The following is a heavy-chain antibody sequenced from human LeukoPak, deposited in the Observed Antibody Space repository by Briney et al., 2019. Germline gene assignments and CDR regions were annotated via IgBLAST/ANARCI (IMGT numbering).Heavy chain of an antibody. CDR1: GYTVPELS. V-gene: IGHV1-24*01. CDR3: AAVLYSSNLAWFDP. J-gene: IGHJ5*02. D-gene: IGHD6-13*01. Sequence: ASVRVSCKVSGYTVPELSMNWVRQAPGKGLEWMGGFDFEAGETIYAQKFQGRFTMTEDSSVNIAYMELNSLISEDTAVYYCAAVLYSSNLAWFDPWGQGTLVTASS. CDR2: FDFEAGET.